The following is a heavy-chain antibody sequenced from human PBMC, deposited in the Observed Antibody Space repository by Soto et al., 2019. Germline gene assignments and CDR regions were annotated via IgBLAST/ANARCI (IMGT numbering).Heavy chain of an antibody. CDR2: SYYSGTT. V-gene: IGHV4-39*01. CDR1: GDSMSVHSYY. J-gene: IGHJ5*01. Sequence: PETLSLTCKASGDSMSVHSYYWTLIRHPLGKGLEWIGSSYYSGTTYFNPYLKSRATISVDTSKNQFSLRLTSVTAADTAIYYCTRRYNWNDNYFDSWGQGTLVTVSS. D-gene: IGHD1-20*01. CDR3: TRRYNWNDNYFDS.